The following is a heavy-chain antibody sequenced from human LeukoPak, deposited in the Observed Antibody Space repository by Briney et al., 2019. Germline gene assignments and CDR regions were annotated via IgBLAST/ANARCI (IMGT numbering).Heavy chain of an antibody. J-gene: IGHJ4*02. V-gene: IGHV3-33*01. D-gene: IGHD4-17*01. Sequence: GGSLRLSCAASGFTFSSYGMHWVRQAPGKGLEWVAVIWYDGSNKYYADSVKGQFTISRDNSKDTLYLQMNSLRAEDTAVYYCVMTTVTGIDYWGQGTLVTVSS. CDR2: IWYDGSNK. CDR3: VMTTVTGIDY. CDR1: GFTFSSYG.